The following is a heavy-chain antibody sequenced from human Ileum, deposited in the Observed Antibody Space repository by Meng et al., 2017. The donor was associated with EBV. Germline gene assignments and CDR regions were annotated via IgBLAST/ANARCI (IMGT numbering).Heavy chain of an antibody. CDR2: VHHTGAT. Sequence: QVRLQWSGPRLLKPSDTLSLPCTGSGGSVTSGTYYWSVLRQPAGSRLEFIGYVHHTGATNYNPSLVRRATVSVDTSKSQFSLHLTSVTAADTAVYYCARGYSYSYYFYFDYWGQGILVTVSS. CDR1: GGSVTSGTYY. D-gene: IGHD1-26*01. J-gene: IGHJ4*02. CDR3: ARGYSYSYYFYFDY. V-gene: IGHV4-61*01.